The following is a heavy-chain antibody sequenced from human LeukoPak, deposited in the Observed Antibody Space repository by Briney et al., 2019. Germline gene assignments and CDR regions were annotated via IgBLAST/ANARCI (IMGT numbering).Heavy chain of an antibody. Sequence: SQTLSLTCAVSGGSISSGGYSWSWIRQPPGKGLEWIGYIYHSGSTYYNPSLKSRVTISVDRSKNQFSLKLSSVTAADTAVYYCARDKGDCSGGSCYTGPCCWGQGTLVTVSS. J-gene: IGHJ4*02. CDR1: GGSISSGGYS. D-gene: IGHD2-15*01. V-gene: IGHV4-30-2*01. CDR2: IYHSGST. CDR3: ARDKGDCSGGSCYTGPCC.